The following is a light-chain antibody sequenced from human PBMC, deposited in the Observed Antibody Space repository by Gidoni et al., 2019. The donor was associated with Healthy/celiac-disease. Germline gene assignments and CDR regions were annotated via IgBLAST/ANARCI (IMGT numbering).Light chain of an antibody. CDR2: AES. CDR3: QQGYRSPRYT. CDR1: QSISTY. Sequence: DIQMTPSPSYLSASVGDRVTITRLASQSISTYLNWYQQKPGTAPKVLIYAESSSQSGVPSRFTGSCSGTYFTLTISSLHPEEFATYSCQQGYRSPRYTFGQGTTVEIK. V-gene: IGKV1-39*01. J-gene: IGKJ1*01.